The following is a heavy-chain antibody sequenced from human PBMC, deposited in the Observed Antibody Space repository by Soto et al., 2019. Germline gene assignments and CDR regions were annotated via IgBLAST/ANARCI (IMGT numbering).Heavy chain of an antibody. CDR2: MNPNSGNT. D-gene: IGHD2-8*01. Sequence: GASVKVSCKASGYTFTSYDINWVRQATGQGHEWMGWMNPNSGNTGYAQKFQGRVTMTRNTSISTAYMELSSLRSEDTAAYYCARLIVLMVYATDYGMDVWGRGTTVTVSS. J-gene: IGHJ6*02. CDR1: GYTFTSYD. CDR3: ARLIVLMVYATDYGMDV. V-gene: IGHV1-8*01.